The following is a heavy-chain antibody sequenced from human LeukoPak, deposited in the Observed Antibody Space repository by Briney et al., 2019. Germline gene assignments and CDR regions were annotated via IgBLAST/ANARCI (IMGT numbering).Heavy chain of an antibody. Sequence: GSLRLSCAASGFTFSNYAMSWVRQAPGKGLEWVSAISGSGGSTYYANSVKGRFTISRDNSKNTLYLQMNSLRAEDTAIYYCAKTSLADIDYWGQGTLVTVSS. D-gene: IGHD6-19*01. CDR1: GFTFSNYA. CDR3: AKTSLADIDY. V-gene: IGHV3-23*01. CDR2: ISGSGGST. J-gene: IGHJ4*02.